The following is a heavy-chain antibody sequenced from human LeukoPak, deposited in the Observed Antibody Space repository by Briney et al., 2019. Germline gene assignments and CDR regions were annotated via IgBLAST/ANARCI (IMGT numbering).Heavy chain of an antibody. V-gene: IGHV1-2*02. CDR1: GYTFTGYY. Sequence: ASVKVSCKASGYTFTGYYMHWVRQAPGQGLEWMGWINPNSGGTNYAQKFQGRVTMTRDTSISTAYMELSRLRSDDTAAYYCARSKYDFWSGFRPKAPFDYWGQGTLVTVSS. CDR3: ARSKYDFWSGFRPKAPFDY. CDR2: INPNSGGT. D-gene: IGHD3-3*01. J-gene: IGHJ4*02.